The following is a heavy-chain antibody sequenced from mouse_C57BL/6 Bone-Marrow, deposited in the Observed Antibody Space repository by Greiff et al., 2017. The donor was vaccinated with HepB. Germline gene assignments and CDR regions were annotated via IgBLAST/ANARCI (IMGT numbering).Heavy chain of an antibody. Sequence: VQLKQSGPVLVKPGASVKMSCKASGYTFTDYYMNWVKQSHGKSLEWIGVINPYNGGTSYNQKFKGKATLTVDKSSSTAYMELNSLTSEDSAVYYCARGYGYDGGFAYWGQGTLVTVSA. V-gene: IGHV1-19*01. J-gene: IGHJ3*01. CDR3: ARGYGYDGGFAY. CDR1: GYTFTDYY. CDR2: INPYNGGT. D-gene: IGHD2-2*01.